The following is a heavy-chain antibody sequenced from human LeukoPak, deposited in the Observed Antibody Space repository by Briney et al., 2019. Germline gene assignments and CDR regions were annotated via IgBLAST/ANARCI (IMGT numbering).Heavy chain of an antibody. V-gene: IGHV4-31*03. J-gene: IGHJ5*02. CDR1: GGSISSGGYY. CDR2: IYYSGST. CDR3: ARSSVGYYGSGSYPFDP. D-gene: IGHD3-10*01. Sequence: SETLSLTCTVSGGSISSGGYYWSWIRQHPGKGLEWIGYIYYSGSTYYNPSLKSRVTISVYTSKNQFSLKLSSVTAADTAVYYCARSSVGYYGSGSYPFDPWGQGTLVTVSS.